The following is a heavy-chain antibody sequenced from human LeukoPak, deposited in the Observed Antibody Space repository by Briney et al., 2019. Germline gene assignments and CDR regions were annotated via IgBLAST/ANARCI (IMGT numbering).Heavy chain of an antibody. J-gene: IGHJ4*02. CDR2: ISSSGSTI. D-gene: IGHD3-3*01. Sequence: PGGSLRLSCAASGFTFSDYYMSWIRQAPGKGLEWVSYISSSGSTIYYADSVKGRFTISRDNSKNTLYLQMNSLRAEDTAVYYCARAVSGYDFWSGYYTHFDYWGQGTLVTVSS. V-gene: IGHV3-11*04. CDR1: GFTFSDYY. CDR3: ARAVSGYDFWSGYYTHFDY.